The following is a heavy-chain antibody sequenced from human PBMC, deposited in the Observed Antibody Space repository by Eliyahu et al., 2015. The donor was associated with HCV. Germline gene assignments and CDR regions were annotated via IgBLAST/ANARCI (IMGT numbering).Heavy chain of an antibody. CDR3: AGERNIGAQEGMDV. J-gene: IGHJ6*02. D-gene: IGHD6-13*01. CDR1: GGSVINYY. CDR2: IYYSGTGTT. V-gene: IGHV4-59*02. Sequence: QVQLQESGPGLVKPSETLSLTCTVSGGSVINYYWSWIRRPPGKGLEWIGYIYYSGTGTTKYHPSLRGRVTISLDTSKNQFSLKVTSVTAADTAVYYCAGERNIGAQEGMDVWGQGATVTVSS.